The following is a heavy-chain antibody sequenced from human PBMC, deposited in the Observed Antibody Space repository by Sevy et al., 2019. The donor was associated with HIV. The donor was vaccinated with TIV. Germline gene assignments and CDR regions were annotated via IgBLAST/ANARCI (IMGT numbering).Heavy chain of an antibody. Sequence: GGSLRLSCTASGFTFGDYAMSWFRQAPGKGLEWVGFIRSKAYGGTTEYAASVKGRLTISRDDSKSIAYLQMNSLKTEDTAVYYCTRPLGDFWSGSPGARFDPWGQGTLVTVSS. CDR2: IRSKAYGGTT. CDR3: TRPLGDFWSGSPGARFDP. V-gene: IGHV3-49*03. CDR1: GFTFGDYA. D-gene: IGHD3-3*01. J-gene: IGHJ5*02.